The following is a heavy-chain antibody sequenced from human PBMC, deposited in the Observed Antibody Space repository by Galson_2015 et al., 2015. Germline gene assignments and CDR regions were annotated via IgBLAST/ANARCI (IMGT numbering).Heavy chain of an antibody. CDR2: IYPGDSDT. J-gene: IGHJ4*02. V-gene: IGHV5-51*01. CDR1: GYTFTNNW. D-gene: IGHD3-10*01. CDR3: ASAFYGSGSHYGDY. Sequence: QSGAEVKKPGESLKISCKGSGYTFTNNWIGWVRQMPGKGLEWMGVIYPGDSDTRYSPSFQGQVTISVDKSISTAYLQWSSLKASDPAMYYCASAFYGSGSHYGDYWGQGTLVTVSS.